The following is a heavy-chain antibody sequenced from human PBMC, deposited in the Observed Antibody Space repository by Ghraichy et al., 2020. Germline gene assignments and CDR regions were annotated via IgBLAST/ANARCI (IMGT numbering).Heavy chain of an antibody. CDR1: GGSFSGYY. CDR2: INHSGST. D-gene: IGHD2-2*01. V-gene: IGHV4-34*01. J-gene: IGHJ5*02. Sequence: SETLSLTCAVYGGSFSGYYWSWIRQPPGKGLEWIGEINHSGSTNYNPSLKSRVTISVDTSKNQFSLKLSSVTAADTAVYYCASLYCSSTSCWSLWFDPWGQGTLVTVSS. CDR3: ASLYCSSTSCWSLWFDP.